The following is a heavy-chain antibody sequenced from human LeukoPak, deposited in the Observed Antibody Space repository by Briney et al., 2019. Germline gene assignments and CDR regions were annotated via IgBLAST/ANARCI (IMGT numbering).Heavy chain of an antibody. CDR3: ARELGPAAIFAENDVFDI. Sequence: GAALKVSCKASGGTFSIYAISWVRQAPGQGREWMGGIIPIFGTANYTQKLQGRDTITPDEATSTAYMELSSLRSEDMGVYYCARELGPAAIFAENDVFDIWGQGPMVTLPS. CDR1: GGTFSIYA. D-gene: IGHD2-2*01. V-gene: IGHV1-69*13. CDR2: IIPIFGTA. J-gene: IGHJ3*02.